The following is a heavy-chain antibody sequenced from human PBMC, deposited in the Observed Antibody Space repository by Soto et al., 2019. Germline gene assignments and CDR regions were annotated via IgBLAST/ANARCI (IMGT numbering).Heavy chain of an antibody. Sequence: EVQLLESGGGLVQPGGSLRLSCAASGFTFSSYAMSWVRQAPGKGLEWVSAISGSGGSTYYADSVKGRFTISRDNSKNTLYLQMNRLRAEDTAVYYCAKGPSRGYDFWSGYTPFDPWGQGTLVTVSS. J-gene: IGHJ5*02. CDR2: ISGSGGST. CDR1: GFTFSSYA. D-gene: IGHD3-3*01. V-gene: IGHV3-23*01. CDR3: AKGPSRGYDFWSGYTPFDP.